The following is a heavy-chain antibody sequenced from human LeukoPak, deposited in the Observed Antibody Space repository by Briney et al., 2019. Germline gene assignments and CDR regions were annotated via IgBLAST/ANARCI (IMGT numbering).Heavy chain of an antibody. Sequence: GESLKISCKGSGYSFTSYWISWVRQMLGKGLEWMGRIDPSDSYTNYNPSFQGHVTISADKSISTAYLQWSSLKASDTAMYYCARLTLSSYYDSSGSDYWGQGTLVTVSS. CDR2: IDPSDSYT. V-gene: IGHV5-10-1*01. J-gene: IGHJ4*02. CDR1: GYSFTSYW. D-gene: IGHD3-22*01. CDR3: ARLTLSSYYDSSGSDY.